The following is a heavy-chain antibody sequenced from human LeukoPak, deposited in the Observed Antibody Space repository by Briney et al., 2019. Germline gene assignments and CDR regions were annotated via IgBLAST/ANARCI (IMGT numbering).Heavy chain of an antibody. CDR3: AKDGGLLWFGELPRTFYYMDV. V-gene: IGHV3-23*01. J-gene: IGHJ6*03. CDR1: GFTFSSYS. Sequence: GGSLRLSCVVSGFTFSSYSMSWVRQAPGKGLEWVSAISGSGGSTYYADSVKGRFTISRDNSKNTLYLQMNSLRAEGTAVYYCAKDGGLLWFGELPRTFYYMDVWGKGTTVTVSS. D-gene: IGHD3-10*01. CDR2: ISGSGGST.